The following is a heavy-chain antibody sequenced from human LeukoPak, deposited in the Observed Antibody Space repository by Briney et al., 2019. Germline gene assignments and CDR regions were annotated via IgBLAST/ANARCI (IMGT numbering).Heavy chain of an antibody. D-gene: IGHD3-16*01. CDR2: IKQDGSEK. J-gene: IGHJ4*02. Sequence: GGSLRLSCAASGFTFSSYAMSWVRQAPGKGLEWVANIKQDGSEKYYVDSVKGRFTISRDNTKNSLYLQMNSLTTEDTALYYCARGRAGFWYDYDFWGQGTLVTVSS. CDR1: GFTFSSYA. V-gene: IGHV3-7*03. CDR3: ARGRAGFWYDYDF.